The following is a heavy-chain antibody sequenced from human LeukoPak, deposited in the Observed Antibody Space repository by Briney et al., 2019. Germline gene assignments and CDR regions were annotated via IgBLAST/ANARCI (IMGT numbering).Heavy chain of an antibody. CDR1: GGSFSGYY. J-gene: IGHJ4*02. CDR3: ARGDFWSGYYY. D-gene: IGHD3-3*01. Sequence: PSETLSLTCAVYGGSFSGYYWSWIRQPPGKGLEWIGEINHSGSTNYNPSLKSRVTISVDTSKNQFSLKLSSVTAADTAVYYCARGDFWSGYYYWGQGTLVTVSS. V-gene: IGHV4-34*01. CDR2: INHSGST.